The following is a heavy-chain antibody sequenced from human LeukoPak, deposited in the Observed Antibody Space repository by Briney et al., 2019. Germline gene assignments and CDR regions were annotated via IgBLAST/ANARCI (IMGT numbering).Heavy chain of an antibody. D-gene: IGHD3-16*01. CDR1: GFTLSYYW. CDR2: IKQDGSEK. V-gene: IGHV3-7*01. J-gene: IGHJ3*02. CDR3: ARDMAMILGGGAFDI. Sequence: GGSLRLSCAVSGFTLSYYWISWVRQAPGKGLEWVANIKQDGSEKYYVDSVKGRFTISRDNAKNSLYLRMNSLGAEDTAVYYCARDMAMILGGGAFDIWGQGTMVTVSS.